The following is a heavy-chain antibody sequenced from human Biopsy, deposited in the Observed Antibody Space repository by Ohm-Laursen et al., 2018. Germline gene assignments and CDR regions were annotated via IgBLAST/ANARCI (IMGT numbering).Heavy chain of an antibody. Sequence: SDTLSLTCSVYGGFFSEYYWTWIRQPPGKGLEWIGEINHRGTTNYNPSLKSRVTISVDTSKNQFSLKVRSVTAADTAVYYCVRGVDYYDPYHYYALDVWGQGTTVTVSS. D-gene: IGHD3-22*01. CDR1: GGFFSEYY. V-gene: IGHV4-34*01. CDR2: INHRGTT. J-gene: IGHJ6*02. CDR3: VRGVDYYDPYHYYALDV.